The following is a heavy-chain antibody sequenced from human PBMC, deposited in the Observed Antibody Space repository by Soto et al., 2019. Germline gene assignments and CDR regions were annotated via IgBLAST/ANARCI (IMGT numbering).Heavy chain of an antibody. V-gene: IGHV1-18*01. Sequence: QVQLVQSGAEVKKPGASVKVSCKASGYTFTSYGISWVRQAPGQGLEWMGWISAYNGNTNYAQKLQGRVTMTTDTTTSTAYMDLRSLRSEDTAVYYCARDRGAYGMDVWGQGTTVTVSS. CDR3: ARDRGAYGMDV. CDR2: ISAYNGNT. J-gene: IGHJ6*02. CDR1: GYTFTSYG.